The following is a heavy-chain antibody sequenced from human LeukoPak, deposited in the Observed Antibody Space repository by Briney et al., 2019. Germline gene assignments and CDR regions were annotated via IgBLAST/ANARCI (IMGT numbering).Heavy chain of an antibody. CDR3: LTSYASGGLDIDY. V-gene: IGHV3-53*01. J-gene: IGHJ4*02. D-gene: IGHD3-10*01. Sequence: GGSLRLSCAASGFTVSSHYMSWVRQAPGKGLEWVSIIYGGGSTYYADSVKGRFTISRDNSKNTLFLQMNSVRAEDTAVYYCLTSYASGGLDIDYWGQGTLVTVSS. CDR2: IYGGGST. CDR1: GFTVSSHY.